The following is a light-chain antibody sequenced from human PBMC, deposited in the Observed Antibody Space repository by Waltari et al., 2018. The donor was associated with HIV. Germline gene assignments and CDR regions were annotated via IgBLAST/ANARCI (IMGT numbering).Light chain of an antibody. J-gene: IGKJ4*01. CDR3: QQYSNWPLT. CDR2: ASS. V-gene: IGKV3-15*01. Sequence: EIVMSQSPATLSVSPGETATVSCRPSQSVINILACYQQNPAHAPRLLIYASSTRATGIAARFSGSGSGTDFTLTSSSLQSEDFAVYYCQQYSNWPLTFGGGTKVEI. CDR1: QSVINI.